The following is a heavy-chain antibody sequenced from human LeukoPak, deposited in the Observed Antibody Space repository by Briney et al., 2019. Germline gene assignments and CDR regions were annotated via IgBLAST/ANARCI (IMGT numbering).Heavy chain of an antibody. J-gene: IGHJ6*02. CDR2: ISGSGGST. V-gene: IGHV3-23*01. Sequence: GGSLRLSCAASGFTFSSYAMSWVRQAPGKGLEWVSAISGSGGSTYYADSVKGRFTISRDNSKNTLYLQMNSLRAEDTAVYYCAKVVVPAAMGLVYGMDVWGQGTTVTVSS. D-gene: IGHD2-2*01. CDR3: AKVVVPAAMGLVYGMDV. CDR1: GFTFSSYA.